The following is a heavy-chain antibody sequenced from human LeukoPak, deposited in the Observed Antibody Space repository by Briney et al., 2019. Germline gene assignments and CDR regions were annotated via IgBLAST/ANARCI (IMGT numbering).Heavy chain of an antibody. Sequence: ASVKVSCKASGYTFTSYDINWVRQATGQGLEWMGWMNPNSGNTGYAQKFQGRVTMTRNTSISTAYMELSSLRSEDTAVYYCAREVGHGSGSYYWFDPWGQGTLVTVSS. CDR3: AREVGHGSGSYYWFDP. J-gene: IGHJ5*02. V-gene: IGHV1-8*01. CDR2: MNPNSGNT. D-gene: IGHD3-10*01. CDR1: GYTFTSYD.